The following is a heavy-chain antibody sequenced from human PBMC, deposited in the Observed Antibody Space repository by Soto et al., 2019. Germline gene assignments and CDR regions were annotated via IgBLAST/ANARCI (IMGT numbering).Heavy chain of an antibody. V-gene: IGHV1-2*04. J-gene: IGHJ6*02. CDR2: INPNSGGT. D-gene: IGHD2-21*02. Sequence: GASVKVSCKASGYTFTGYYMHWVRQAPGQGLEWMGWINPNSGGTNYAQKFQGWVTMTRDTSISTAYMELSRLRSDDTAVYYCARDLPYCGGDCCGYGMDVWGQGTTVTVSS. CDR1: GYTFTGYY. CDR3: ARDLPYCGGDCCGYGMDV.